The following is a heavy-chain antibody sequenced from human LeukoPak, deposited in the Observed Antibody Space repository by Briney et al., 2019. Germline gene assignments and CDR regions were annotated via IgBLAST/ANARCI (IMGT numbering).Heavy chain of an antibody. V-gene: IGHV3-23*01. CDR3: AKGLSSGWNLKGSDY. CDR2: ISGSGGST. Sequence: PGGSLRLSCAASVFRLSQYAISWVPQAPGKGWEWVSSISGSGGSTFYEDSVEGRLPISRDNSRDNSKNTVYLQMNSLRAEDTAVYYCAKGLSSGWNLKGSDYWGQGTLVTVSS. D-gene: IGHD6-19*01. CDR1: VFRLSQYA. J-gene: IGHJ4*02.